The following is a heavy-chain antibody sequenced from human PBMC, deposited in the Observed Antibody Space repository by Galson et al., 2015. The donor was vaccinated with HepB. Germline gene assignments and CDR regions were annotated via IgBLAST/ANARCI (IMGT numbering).Heavy chain of an antibody. CDR3: AKGTTNIDY. J-gene: IGHJ4*02. CDR2: IGVNAGST. D-gene: IGHD1-1*01. CDR1: GFTFSSLG. V-gene: IGHV3-23*01. Sequence: SLRLSCAASGFTFSSLGMTWVRQAPGKGLECVSVIGVNAGSTDYADSVKGRFTISRDNSKNMLYLQMNNLRAEDTAVYYCAKGTTNIDYWGQGTLVTVSS.